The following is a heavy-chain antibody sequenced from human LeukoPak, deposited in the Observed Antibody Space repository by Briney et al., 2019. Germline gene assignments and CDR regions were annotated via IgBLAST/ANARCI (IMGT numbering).Heavy chain of an antibody. Sequence: ASVKVSCKASGGTFSSYAISWVRQAPGQGLEWMGGIIPIFGTANYAQKFQGRVTITTDESTSTAYMELSSLRSEDTAVYYCARDIRITMVRGVTVDYWGQGTLVTVSS. CDR1: GGTFSSYA. J-gene: IGHJ4*02. CDR3: ARDIRITMVRGVTVDY. V-gene: IGHV1-69*05. D-gene: IGHD3-10*01. CDR2: IIPIFGTA.